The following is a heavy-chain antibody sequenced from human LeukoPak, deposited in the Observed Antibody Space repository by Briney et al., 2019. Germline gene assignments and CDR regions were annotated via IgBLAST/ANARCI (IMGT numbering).Heavy chain of an antibody. CDR3: ARHPTFGTGLLDH. CDR2: VHSSERT. D-gene: IGHD3-16*01. V-gene: IGHV4-59*08. J-gene: IGHJ4*02. Sequence: KASETLSLTCGVSGASVSGYYWSWIRQPPGRGLEWIGYVHSSERTNYNPSLKSRLTISVDTSKNQISLKLNSLTAADTAIYYCARHPTFGTGLLDHWGQGTLVTVSS. CDR1: GASVSGYY.